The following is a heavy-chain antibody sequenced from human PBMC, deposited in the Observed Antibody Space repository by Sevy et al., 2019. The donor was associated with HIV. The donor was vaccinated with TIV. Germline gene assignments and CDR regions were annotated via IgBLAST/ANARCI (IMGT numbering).Heavy chain of an antibody. V-gene: IGHV3-7*01. D-gene: IGHD3-22*01. J-gene: IGHJ4*02. CDR3: TKMKDDSSGFHLDY. CDR1: GFTFRRYW. Sequence: GGSLRLSCAASGFTFRRYWMSWVRQAPGKGLEWVANIKQDGSEKYYVDSVKGRFTMSRDKAKNSLYLQMNSLRAEDTAVYYCTKMKDDSSGFHLDYWGQGTLVTVSS. CDR2: IKQDGSEK.